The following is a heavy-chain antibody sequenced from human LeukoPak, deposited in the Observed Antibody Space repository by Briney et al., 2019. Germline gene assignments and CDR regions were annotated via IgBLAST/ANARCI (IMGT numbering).Heavy chain of an antibody. CDR2: IYYSGST. J-gene: IGHJ4*02. Sequence: SEPLSLTCTVSGGSISSGGYYWSWIRQHPGKGLEWIGYIYYSGSTYYNPSLKSRVTISADTSKNQFSLKLSSVTAADTAVYFCARARSAAGNFDFWGQGTLVTVSS. D-gene: IGHD6-13*01. CDR1: GGSISSGGYY. CDR3: ARARSAAGNFDF. V-gene: IGHV4-31*03.